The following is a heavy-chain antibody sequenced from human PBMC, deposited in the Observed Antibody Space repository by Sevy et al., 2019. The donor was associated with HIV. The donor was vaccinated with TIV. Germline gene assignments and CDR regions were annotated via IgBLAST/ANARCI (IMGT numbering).Heavy chain of an antibody. CDR2: FDEDGET. J-gene: IGHJ4*02. D-gene: IGHD2-2*01. CDR3: ATDIVVGRDY. CDR1: GYTLSALS. Sequence: ASVKVSCKVSGYTLSALSMHWVRQAPGKGLEWMGGFDEDGETLYAQKFQGRVTMTEDTPTDTGYMELSRLRSEDTAVYYCATDIVVGRDYWGQGTLVTVSS. V-gene: IGHV1-24*01.